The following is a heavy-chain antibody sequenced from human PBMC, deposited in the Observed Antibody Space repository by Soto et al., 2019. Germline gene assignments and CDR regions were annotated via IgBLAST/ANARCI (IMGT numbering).Heavy chain of an antibody. J-gene: IGHJ1*01. CDR1: GFTFSNYV. V-gene: IGHV3-23*01. D-gene: IGHD3-22*01. CDR3: AKERRIVVPRDFQH. CDR2: ISASGGST. Sequence: RSLILSCTASGFTFSNYVMNWVRQAPGKGLEWVSGISASGGSTHYADSVKGRFTISRDNSKNTLYLQMNTLRAEDTAVYYCAKERRIVVPRDFQHWGQGTLVTVS.